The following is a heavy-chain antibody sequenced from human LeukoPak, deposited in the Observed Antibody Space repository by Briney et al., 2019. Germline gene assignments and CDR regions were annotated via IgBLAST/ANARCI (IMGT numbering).Heavy chain of an antibody. CDR3: AGAGSITGTTA. D-gene: IGHD1-20*01. V-gene: IGHV4-59*11. Sequence: PSETLSLTCTVSGGSISSHYWSWIRQPPGKGLEWIGYIYYSGSTNYNPSLKSRVTISVDTSKNTFSLKLSSVTAADTAVYYCAGAGSITGTTAWGQGTLVTVSS. CDR1: GGSISSHY. CDR2: IYYSGST. J-gene: IGHJ4*02.